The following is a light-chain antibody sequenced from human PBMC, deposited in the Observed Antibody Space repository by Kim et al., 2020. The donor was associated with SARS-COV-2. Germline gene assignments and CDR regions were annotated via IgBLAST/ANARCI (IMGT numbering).Light chain of an antibody. Sequence: SSELTQDPAVSVALGQTVRITCQGDSLRSYYASWYQQKPGQAPVLVIYGKNNRPSGIPDRFSGSSSGNTASLNITGAQAEDETDYNCNSRDSSGNTVVFG. J-gene: IGLJ2*01. CDR2: GKN. CDR1: SLRSYY. V-gene: IGLV3-19*01. CDR3: NSRDSSGNTVV.